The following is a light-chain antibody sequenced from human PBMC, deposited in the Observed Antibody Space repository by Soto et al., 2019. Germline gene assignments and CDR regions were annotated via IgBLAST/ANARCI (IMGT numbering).Light chain of an antibody. Sequence: DIQMTLSPSTLSGSVGDRVTITCRASQTISSWLAWYQQKPGKAPKLLIYKASTLKSGVPSRFSGSGSGTEFTLTISSLQPDDFATYYCQRYNSYSEAFGQGTKVAIK. CDR1: QTISSW. V-gene: IGKV1-5*03. J-gene: IGKJ1*01. CDR2: KAS. CDR3: QRYNSYSEA.